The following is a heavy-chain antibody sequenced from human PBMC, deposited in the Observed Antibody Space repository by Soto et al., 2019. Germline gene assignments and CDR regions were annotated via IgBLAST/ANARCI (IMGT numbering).Heavy chain of an antibody. D-gene: IGHD6-13*01. CDR2: VYHTGSN. V-gene: IGHV4-59*01. Sequence: SETLSLTCSVSGGPLSGSYWRWIRQSPGKGLEWLGYVYHTGSNNYSPSLRSRGSSSVDASRNEFSLRLSSVTAAASTVYICASSVAAAVAQIDHWGQRTQVTVS. J-gene: IGHJ4*02. CDR1: GGPLSGSY. CDR3: ASSVAAAVAQIDH.